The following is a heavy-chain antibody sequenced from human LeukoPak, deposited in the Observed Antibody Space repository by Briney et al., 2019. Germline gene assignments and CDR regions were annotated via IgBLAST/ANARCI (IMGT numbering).Heavy chain of an antibody. V-gene: IGHV3-23*01. J-gene: IGHJ4*02. CDR1: GFTFSSYA. D-gene: IGHD3-10*01. CDR2: ISGSGGST. CDR3: AKDGGSGSELDFDY. Sequence: LPGGSLRLSCAASGFTFSSYAMSWVRQAPGKGLEWVSAISGSGGSTYYADSVKGRFTISRDNSKNTLYLQMNSLRAEDTAVYYCAKDGGSGSELDFDYWGQGTLVTVSS.